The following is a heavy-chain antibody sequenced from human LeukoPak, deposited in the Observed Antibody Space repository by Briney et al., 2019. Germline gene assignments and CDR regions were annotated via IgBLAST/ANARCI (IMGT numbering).Heavy chain of an antibody. CDR1: GFTFSSYA. Sequence: PGRSLRLSCAASGFTFSSYAMSWVRQAPGKGLEWVSAISGSGGSTYYADSVKGRFTISRDNSKNTLYLQMNSLRAEDTAVYYCAKDLGRGYYGSGLDYWGQGTLVTVSS. J-gene: IGHJ4*02. CDR3: AKDLGRGYYGSGLDY. V-gene: IGHV3-23*01. CDR2: ISGSGGST. D-gene: IGHD3-10*01.